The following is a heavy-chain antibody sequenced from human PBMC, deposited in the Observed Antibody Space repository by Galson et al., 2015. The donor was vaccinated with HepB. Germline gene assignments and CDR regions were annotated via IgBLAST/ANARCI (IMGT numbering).Heavy chain of an antibody. D-gene: IGHD3-22*01. CDR2: IIPLFGTA. J-gene: IGHJ4*02. V-gene: IGHV1-69*13. CDR3: ARQHDSSGYYAY. CDR1: GVTFSSYA. Sequence: SVKVSCKASGVTFSSYAISWLRQAPGQGLEWMGGIIPLFGTANYAQKLQGRVTITADESTSTTYMELSSLKSEDTALYYCARQHDSSGYYAYWGQGTLVTVSS.